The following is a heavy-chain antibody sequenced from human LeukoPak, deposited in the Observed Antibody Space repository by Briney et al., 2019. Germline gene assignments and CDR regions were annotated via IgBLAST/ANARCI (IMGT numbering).Heavy chain of an antibody. Sequence: EGSLRLSCAASGFTFSSYSMNWVRQAPGKGLEWVSSISSSSSYIYYADSVKGRFTISRDNAKNSLYLQTNSLRAEDTAVYYCARAPLYSGYADYWGQGTLVTVSS. D-gene: IGHD5-12*01. CDR2: ISSSSSYI. J-gene: IGHJ4*02. V-gene: IGHV3-21*01. CDR3: ARAPLYSGYADY. CDR1: GFTFSSYS.